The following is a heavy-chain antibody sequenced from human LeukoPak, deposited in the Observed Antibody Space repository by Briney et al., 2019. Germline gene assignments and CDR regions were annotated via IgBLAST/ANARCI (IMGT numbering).Heavy chain of an antibody. D-gene: IGHD5-12*01. V-gene: IGHV5-51*01. CDR1: GYIFTNYW. J-gene: IGHJ4*02. Sequence: GESLKIYCKGSGYIFTNYWIGWVRQMPGKGLEWMGIIYPRDSDTRYSPSFQGQVTVSADKSISTAYLQWSSLEASDTAMYYCARRQYSGYDFDFWGQGTLVTVSS. CDR3: ARRQYSGYDFDF. CDR2: IYPRDSDT.